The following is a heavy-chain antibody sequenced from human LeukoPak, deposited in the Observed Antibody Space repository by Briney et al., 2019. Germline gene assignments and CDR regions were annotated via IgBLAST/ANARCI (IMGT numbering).Heavy chain of an antibody. Sequence: KPSETLSLTCGVSGGSIDITNYWSWVRPAPGRGLEWIGEISHDGTTNYNSSLRSRVAMSFDRANNQFSLSLTSVTAADTAVYYCTRENRPFCPFAFWGQGVLVTVSS. V-gene: IGHV4-4*02. CDR2: ISHDGTT. D-gene: IGHD2/OR15-2a*01. J-gene: IGHJ4*02. CDR3: TRENRPFCPFAF. CDR1: GGSIDITNY.